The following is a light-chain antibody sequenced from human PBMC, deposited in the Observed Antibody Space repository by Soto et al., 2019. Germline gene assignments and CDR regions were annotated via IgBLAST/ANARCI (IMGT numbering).Light chain of an antibody. J-gene: IGKJ1*01. V-gene: IGKV1-5*01. CDR1: QTISDS. CDR3: QKYHGYSRT. CDR2: DVS. Sequence: DIQMTQSPSALSASVGDRVTITCRASQTISDSLAWYQQKQGKAPDLLISDVSNLERGVASRFSGSGSGTEFTLTISSMQPEDFATYYCQKYHGYSRTFGQGTKVEI.